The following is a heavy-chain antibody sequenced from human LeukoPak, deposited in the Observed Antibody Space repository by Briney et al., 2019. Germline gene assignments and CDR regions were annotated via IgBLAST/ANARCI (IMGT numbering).Heavy chain of an antibody. CDR1: GFTFSSYA. CDR2: INHSGST. Sequence: MPGGSLRLSCAASGFTFSSYAMSWIRQPPGKGLEWIGEINHSGSTNYNPSLKSRVTISVDTSKNQFSLKLSSVTAADTAVYYCARGQGYGGNSGAFDIWGQGTMVTVSS. V-gene: IGHV4-34*01. CDR3: ARGQGYGGNSGAFDI. D-gene: IGHD4-23*01. J-gene: IGHJ3*02.